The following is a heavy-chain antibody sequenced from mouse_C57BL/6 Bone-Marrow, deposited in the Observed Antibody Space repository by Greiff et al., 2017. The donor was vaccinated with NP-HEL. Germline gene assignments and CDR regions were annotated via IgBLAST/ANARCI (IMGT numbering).Heavy chain of an antibody. CDR1: GYTFTSYW. J-gene: IGHJ2*01. CDR2: IDPNSGGT. Sequence: QVQLKQPGAELVKPGASVKLSCKASGYTFTSYWMHWVKQRPGRGLEWIGRIDPNSGGTKYNEKFKSKATLTVDKPSSTAYMQLSSLTSEDSAVYYCAKIYYDYDGNYFDYWGQGTTLTVSS. CDR3: AKIYYDYDGNYFDY. V-gene: IGHV1-72*01. D-gene: IGHD2-4*01.